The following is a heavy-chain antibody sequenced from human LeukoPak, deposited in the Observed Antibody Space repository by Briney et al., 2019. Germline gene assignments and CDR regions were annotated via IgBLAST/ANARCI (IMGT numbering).Heavy chain of an antibody. V-gene: IGHV3-23*01. CDR2: ISGSGGST. CDR1: GFTFSSYA. Sequence: PGGSLRLSCAASGFTFSSYAMSWVRQAPGKGLEWVSAISGSGGSTYYADSVKGRFTISRDNSKNSLYLQMNSLRAEDTALYYCAKGGDGYNYYYYYMDVWGKGTTVTVSS. CDR3: AKGGDGYNYYYYYMDV. J-gene: IGHJ6*03. D-gene: IGHD5-24*01.